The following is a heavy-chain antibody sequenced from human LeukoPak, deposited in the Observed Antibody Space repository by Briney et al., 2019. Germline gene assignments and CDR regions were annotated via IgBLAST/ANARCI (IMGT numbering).Heavy chain of an antibody. CDR2: IGTAGDT. CDR1: GFTFSSYD. Sequence: GGSLRLSCAASGFTFSSYDMHWVRQATGKGLEWVSAIGTAGDTYYPGSVKGRFTISRENAKNSLYLQMNSLRAGDTAVYYCARGSRDGYNFPGRLGAFDIWGQGTMVTVSS. J-gene: IGHJ3*02. CDR3: ARGSRDGYNFPGRLGAFDI. D-gene: IGHD5-24*01. V-gene: IGHV3-13*01.